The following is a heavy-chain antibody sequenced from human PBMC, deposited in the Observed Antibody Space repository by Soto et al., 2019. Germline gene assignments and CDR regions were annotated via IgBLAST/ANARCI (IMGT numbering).Heavy chain of an antibody. J-gene: IGHJ4*02. V-gene: IGHV4-30-4*01. Sequence: QVQLQESGPGLVKPSQTLSLTCTVSVGSINSGDYYWSWIRQPPGKGLEWIGYIYYSGSTYYNPPLRSRVTISIDTSKNHFFLNLSSVTAADTAVYYCARIGLTTALLWGQGTLVTVSS. CDR2: IYYSGST. D-gene: IGHD4-17*01. CDR1: VGSINSGDYY. CDR3: ARIGLTTALL.